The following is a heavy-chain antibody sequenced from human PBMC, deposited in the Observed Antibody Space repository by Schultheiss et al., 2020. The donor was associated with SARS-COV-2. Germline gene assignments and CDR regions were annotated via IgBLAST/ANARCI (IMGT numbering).Heavy chain of an antibody. CDR1: GYSISTSNW. Sequence: GSLRLSCAVSGYSISTSNWWDCIRQPPGKGLEWIGSIYHSGSTYYNPSLKSLVTISVDTYKNQFSLQLNSVTPEDTAVYYCARDRYGVAAAGKTQYYYYGMDVWGQGTAVTVSS. CDR3: ARDRYGVAAAGKTQYYYYGMDV. V-gene: IGHV4-38-2*02. D-gene: IGHD6-13*01. CDR2: IYHSGST. J-gene: IGHJ6*02.